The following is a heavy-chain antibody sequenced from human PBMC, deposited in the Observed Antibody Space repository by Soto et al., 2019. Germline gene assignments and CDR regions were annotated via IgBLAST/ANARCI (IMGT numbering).Heavy chain of an antibody. CDR2: IKSKTDGGTT. V-gene: IGHV3-15*01. CDR3: TTSYYGDFHFDY. D-gene: IGHD4-17*01. J-gene: IGHJ4*02. Sequence: GGSLRLSCAASGFTFSNAWMSWVRQAPGKGLEWVGRIKSKTDGGTTDYAAPVKGRFTISRDDSKNTLYLQMNSLKTEDTAVYYCTTSYYGDFHFDYWGQGTLVTVSS. CDR1: GFTFSNAW.